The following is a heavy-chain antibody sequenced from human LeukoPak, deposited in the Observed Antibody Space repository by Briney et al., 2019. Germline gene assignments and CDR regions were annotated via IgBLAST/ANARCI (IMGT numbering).Heavy chain of an antibody. CDR1: GGTFSSYA. J-gene: IGHJ4*02. CDR2: IIPIFGTA. V-gene: IGHV1-69*06. D-gene: IGHD3-9*01. CDR3: ATTEKYDILTGYYPYYFDY. Sequence: ASVKVSCKASGGTFSSYAISWVRQAPGQGLEWMGGIIPIFGTANYAQKFQGRVTITADKSTSTAYMELSSLRSEDTAVYYCATTEKYDILTGYYPYYFDYWGQGTLVTVSS.